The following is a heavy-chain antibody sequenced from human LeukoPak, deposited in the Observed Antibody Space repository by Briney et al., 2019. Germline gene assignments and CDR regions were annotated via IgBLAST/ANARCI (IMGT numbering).Heavy chain of an antibody. Sequence: PGGSLRLSCEASGFTLSTYCMNWVRQVPGKGLDWVANINPDGSGKRYVDSVKGRFTIARDNADNSLSLQMNSLRAEDTAVYYCASWGAGGNTGGQGTLVTASS. J-gene: IGHJ4*02. V-gene: IGHV3-7*01. CDR2: INPDGSGK. CDR1: GFTLSTYC. D-gene: IGHD4-23*01. CDR3: ASWGAGGNT.